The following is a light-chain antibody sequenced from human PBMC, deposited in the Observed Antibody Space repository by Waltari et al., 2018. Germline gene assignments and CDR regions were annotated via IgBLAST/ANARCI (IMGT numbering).Light chain of an antibody. CDR1: KNIINF. Sequence: EMVLPQSPATLSLSPGDRATPSCRASKNIINFLAWYQQKPGQAPRLLIFDASKRATGIPARFSGSGSGTDFTLTISSLEPEDFAVYYCHQRRNWPGTFGQGTKVEIK. J-gene: IGKJ1*01. CDR2: DAS. V-gene: IGKV3-11*01. CDR3: HQRRNWPGT.